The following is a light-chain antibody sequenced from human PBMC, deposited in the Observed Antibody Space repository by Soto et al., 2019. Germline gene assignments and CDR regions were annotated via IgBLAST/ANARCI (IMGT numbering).Light chain of an antibody. CDR1: SSDVGGYNY. CDR2: DVS. Sequence: QSALTQPRSVSGSPGQSVTISCAGTSSDVGGYNYVSWYQQYPGKAPKLMISDVSKRASGVPDRFSGSKSGNTASLTISGLQAEDEADYYCCSYAGTYTPVVFGGGTKVTVL. J-gene: IGLJ2*01. CDR3: CSYAGTYTPVV. V-gene: IGLV2-11*01.